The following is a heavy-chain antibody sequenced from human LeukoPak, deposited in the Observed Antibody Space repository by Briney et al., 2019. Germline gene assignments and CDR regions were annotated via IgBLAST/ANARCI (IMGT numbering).Heavy chain of an antibody. D-gene: IGHD3-22*01. Sequence: PSETLSLTCTVSGGSISSYYWSWIRQPPGKGLEWIGYIYYSGSTNYNPSLKSRVTISVDTSKNQFSLKLSSVTAADTAVYYRARHLCYDSSGSNWDYWGQGTLVTVSS. J-gene: IGHJ4*02. CDR2: IYYSGST. CDR1: GGSISSYY. CDR3: ARHLCYDSSGSNWDY. V-gene: IGHV4-59*08.